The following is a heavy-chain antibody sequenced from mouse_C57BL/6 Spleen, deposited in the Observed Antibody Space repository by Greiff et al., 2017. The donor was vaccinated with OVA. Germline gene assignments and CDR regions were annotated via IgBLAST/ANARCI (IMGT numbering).Heavy chain of an antibody. CDR1: GYTFTSYW. CDR2: INPSNGGT. J-gene: IGHJ2*01. Sequence: QVQLQQPGTELVKPGASVKLSCKASGYTFTSYWMHWVKQRPGQGLEWIGNINPSNGGTNYNEKFKGKATLTVDKSSSTAYMQLSSLTSEDSAVYYCARNGYDYDGYYFDYWGQGTTLTVSS. V-gene: IGHV1-53*01. D-gene: IGHD2-4*01. CDR3: ARNGYDYDGYYFDY.